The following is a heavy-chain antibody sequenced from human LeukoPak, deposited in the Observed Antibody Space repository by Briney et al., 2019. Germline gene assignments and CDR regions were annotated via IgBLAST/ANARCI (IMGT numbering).Heavy chain of an antibody. J-gene: IGHJ6*03. D-gene: IGHD2-2*01. CDR2: ISANAVST. CDR1: RFTFSSYT. CDR3: ASMPSTEIYYFYYMDV. Sequence: GGTLRLSCADSRFTFSSYTMNWVRQAPGKGLEWVSGISANAVSTYYADSVKGRFTISRDNSKNTLYLHMDRLGTEDTAVYYCASMPSTEIYYFYYMDVWGKGTTVTVSS. V-gene: IGHV3-23*01.